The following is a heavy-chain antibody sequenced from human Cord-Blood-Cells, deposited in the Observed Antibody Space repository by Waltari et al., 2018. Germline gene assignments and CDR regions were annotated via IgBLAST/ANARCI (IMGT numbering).Heavy chain of an antibody. CDR3: ARDPPVYGSGSYYGY. CDR1: GFTFSSYW. V-gene: IGHV3-7*01. Sequence: EVQLVESGGGLVQPGGSLRLPCAASGFTFSSYWMSWVRQAPGKGLDWVANIKKDGSEKYYVDSVKGRFTISRDNAKNSLYLQMNSLRAEDTAVYYCARDPPVYGSGSYYGYWGQGTLVTVSS. J-gene: IGHJ4*02. D-gene: IGHD3-10*01. CDR2: IKKDGSEK.